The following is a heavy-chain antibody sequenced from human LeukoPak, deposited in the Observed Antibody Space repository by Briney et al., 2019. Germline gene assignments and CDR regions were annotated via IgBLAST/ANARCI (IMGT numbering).Heavy chain of an antibody. D-gene: IGHD1-26*01. J-gene: IGHJ4*02. CDR3: ARDRGSYTLEY. Sequence: GGSLRLSCAASGFTFTNYNMDWVRQAPGKGLEWVSSITSSGRYIDYADSVKGRFTVSRDNAKNSLYLQMNSLRAEDTAVYYCARDRGSYTLEYWGQGTLVTVSS. CDR1: GFTFTNYN. V-gene: IGHV3-21*01. CDR2: ITSSGRYI.